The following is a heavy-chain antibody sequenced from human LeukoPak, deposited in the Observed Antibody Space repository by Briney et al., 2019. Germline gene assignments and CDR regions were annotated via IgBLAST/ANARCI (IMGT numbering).Heavy chain of an antibody. CDR1: RFTVSSNY. Sequence: GGSLGLSCAASRFTVSSNYMSWVRQSPGKGLEWVSVIYSGGNTFYADSVKGRFTISRDNSKNTVYLQMNNLRAEDTAVYYCARHPVAGAYWGQGTLVTVSS. CDR3: ARHPVAGAY. CDR2: IYSGGNT. V-gene: IGHV3-53*01. D-gene: IGHD6-19*01. J-gene: IGHJ4*02.